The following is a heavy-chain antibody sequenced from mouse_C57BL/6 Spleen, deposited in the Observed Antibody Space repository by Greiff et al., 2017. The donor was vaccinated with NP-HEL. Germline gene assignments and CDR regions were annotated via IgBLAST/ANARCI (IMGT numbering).Heavy chain of an antibody. D-gene: IGHD2-5*01. J-gene: IGHJ4*01. CDR3: ASSYYSNSLYAMDY. V-gene: IGHV1-54*01. CDR2: INPGSGGT. Sequence: VKLMESGAELVRPGTSVKVSCKASGYAFTNYLIEWVKQRPGQGLEWIGVINPGSGGTNYNEKFKGKATLTADKSSSTAYMQLSSLTSEDSAVYFCASSYYSNSLYAMDYWGQGTSVTVSS. CDR1: GYAFTNYL.